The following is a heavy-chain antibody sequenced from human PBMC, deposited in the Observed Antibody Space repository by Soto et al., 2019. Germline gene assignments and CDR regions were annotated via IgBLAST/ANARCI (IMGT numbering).Heavy chain of an antibody. V-gene: IGHV3-33*01. CDR1: GFTFSSYG. J-gene: IGHJ6*02. CDR2: IWYDGSNK. Sequence: GGSLRLSCAASGFTFSSYGMHWVRQAPGKGLEWVAVIWYDGSNKYYADSVKGRFTISRDNSKNTLYLQMNSLRAEDTAVYYCARDIVVVTAAIYPLYGMDVWGQGTTVTVSS. D-gene: IGHD2-2*01. CDR3: ARDIVVVTAAIYPLYGMDV.